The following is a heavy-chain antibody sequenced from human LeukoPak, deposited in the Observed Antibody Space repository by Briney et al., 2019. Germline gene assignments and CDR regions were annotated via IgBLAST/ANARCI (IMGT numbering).Heavy chain of an antibody. Sequence: SETLSLTCTVSGGSISSSSYYWGWIRQPPGKGLEWIGSIYYSGSTYYNPSLKSRVTISVDTSKNQFSLKLSSVTAADTAVYYCARQDMVRGVGTYWGQGTLVTVSS. J-gene: IGHJ4*02. CDR1: GGSISSSSYY. D-gene: IGHD3-10*01. V-gene: IGHV4-39*01. CDR2: IYYSGST. CDR3: ARQDMVRGVGTY.